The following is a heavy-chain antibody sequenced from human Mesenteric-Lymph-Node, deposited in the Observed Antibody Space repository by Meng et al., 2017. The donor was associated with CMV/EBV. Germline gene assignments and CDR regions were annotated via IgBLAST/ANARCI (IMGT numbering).Heavy chain of an antibody. V-gene: IGHV1-18*01. CDR1: GYTFSYYG. D-gene: IGHD3-3*01. CDR3: ARVLRYYDFWSGYYNTYYYYGMDV. J-gene: IGHJ6*02. CDR2: ISVDNGKT. Sequence: ASVKVSCKTSGYTFSYYGISWVRQAPGQGLEWMGWISVDNGKTNHAQKFQDRVIMTRDTSTSTVYMELSSLRSEDTAVYYCARVLRYYDFWSGYYNTYYYYGMDVWGQGTTVTVSS.